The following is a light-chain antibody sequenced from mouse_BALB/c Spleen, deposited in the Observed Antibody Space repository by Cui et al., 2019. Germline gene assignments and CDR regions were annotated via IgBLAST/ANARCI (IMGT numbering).Light chain of an antibody. CDR2: STS. J-gene: IGKJ1*01. CDR1: SSVSY. CDR3: HQWSSYPWT. V-gene: IGKV4-80*01. Sequence: QIVLTHSPAIISASLGEEITLTCSASSSVSYMHWYQQKSGTSPKLLIYSTSNLASGVPSRFSGSGSGTFYSLTISSVEAEDAADYYCHQWSSYPWTFGGGTKLEIK.